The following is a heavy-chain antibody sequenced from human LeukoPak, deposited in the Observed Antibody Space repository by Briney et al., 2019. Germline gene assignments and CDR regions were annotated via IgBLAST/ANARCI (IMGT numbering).Heavy chain of an antibody. J-gene: IGHJ4*02. V-gene: IGHV3-48*04. CDR1: GFTFSSYS. CDR3: ARGTLWFGEFHFDY. Sequence: GGSLRLSCSASGFTFSSYSMNWVRQAPGKGLEWVSYISSSSSTIYYADSVKGRFTISRDNAKNSLYLQMNSLRAEDTAVYYCARGTLWFGEFHFDYWGQGTLVTVSS. D-gene: IGHD3-10*01. CDR2: ISSSSSTI.